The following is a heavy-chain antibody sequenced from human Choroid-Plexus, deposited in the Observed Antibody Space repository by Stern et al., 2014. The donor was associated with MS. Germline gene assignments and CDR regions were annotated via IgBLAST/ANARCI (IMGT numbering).Heavy chain of an antibody. CDR1: GFTFGSCA. D-gene: IGHD2-2*01. V-gene: IGHV3-30*18. Sequence: QVQLVQSGGGVVQPGRPLRLSCVASGFTFGSCAMHWVRQAPGKGLEWVAGVSYDGSNKDYVDSGKGRFTISRDNSQNTLYMQMSSLRPEDTAVYYCAKDRQDLTYLFDHWGQGSLGTVSS. CDR2: VSYDGSNK. CDR3: AKDRQDLTYLFDH. J-gene: IGHJ5*02.